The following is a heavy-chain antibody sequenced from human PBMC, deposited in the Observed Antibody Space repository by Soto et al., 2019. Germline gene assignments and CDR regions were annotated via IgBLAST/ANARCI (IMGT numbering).Heavy chain of an antibody. CDR1: GGFISSSSFH. CDR2: IYYSGST. J-gene: IGHJ5*02. D-gene: IGHD6-13*01. V-gene: IGHV4-39*01. CDR3: ARRERAAGTDWWFDP. Sequence: PSETLSVTCTASGGFISSSSFHWGWIRQPPGKGLEWIGSIYYSGSTYYSPSLKSRVTISVDTSKDQFSLKLSSVTAADTAVYYCARRERAAGTDWWFDPWGQGTLVT.